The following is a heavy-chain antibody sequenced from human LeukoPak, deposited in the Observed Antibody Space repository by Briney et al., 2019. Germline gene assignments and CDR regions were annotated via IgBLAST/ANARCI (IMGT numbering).Heavy chain of an antibody. CDR2: IIPIFGTA. J-gene: IGHJ4*02. CDR1: GGTFSSYA. CDR3: ARGWSGGAFDY. Sequence: ASVTVSCMASGGTFSSYAISWVRQAAGQGLEWMGGIIPIFGTANYAQKFQGRVTITTDESTSTAYMELSRLRTEDTAVYYCARGWSGGAFDYWGQGTLVTVSS. D-gene: IGHD3-3*01. V-gene: IGHV1-69*05.